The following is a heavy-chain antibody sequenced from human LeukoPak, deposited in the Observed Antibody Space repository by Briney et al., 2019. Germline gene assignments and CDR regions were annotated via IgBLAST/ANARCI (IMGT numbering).Heavy chain of an antibody. D-gene: IGHD3-10*01. CDR2: ISTGGST. J-gene: IGHJ4*02. Sequence: GGSLRLSCAASGFTFSNYAMSWVRQAPGKGLEWVLSISTGGSTYYAESVKGRFTISRDKSKNTLDLQMNSLRAEDTAVYYCAKDTFSGTTSYFDYWGQGTLVTVSS. V-gene: IGHV3-23*01. CDR1: GFTFSNYA. CDR3: AKDTFSGTTSYFDY.